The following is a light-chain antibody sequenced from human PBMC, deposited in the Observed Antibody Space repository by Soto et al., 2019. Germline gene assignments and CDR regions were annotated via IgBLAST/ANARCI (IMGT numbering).Light chain of an antibody. J-gene: IGLJ3*02. Sequence: QSVLTQPPSMSGAPGQRVTISCTGSSSNIGAGYDVHWYQQLPGTAPKLLMYGNSNRPSGVPDRFSGSKSGTSASLAITGLQAEDEADYYCHAYDSSLSGSVFGGGTKLTVL. V-gene: IGLV1-40*01. CDR3: HAYDSSLSGSV. CDR1: SSNIGAGYD. CDR2: GNS.